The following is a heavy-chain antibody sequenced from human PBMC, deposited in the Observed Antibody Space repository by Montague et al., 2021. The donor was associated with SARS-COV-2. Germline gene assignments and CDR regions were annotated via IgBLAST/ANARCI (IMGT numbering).Heavy chain of an antibody. CDR3: ASGIEATYYYYMDV. V-gene: IGHV4-61*02. D-gene: IGHD1-26*01. Sequence: TLSLTCTVSGGSISSGSYYWSWIRQPAGKGLEWIGRIYTSGSTNSNPSLKSRVTISVDTSKNPFSLKLSSVTAADTAVYYCASGIEATYYYYMDVWGKGTTVTVSS. CDR2: IYTSGST. CDR1: GGSISSGSYY. J-gene: IGHJ6*03.